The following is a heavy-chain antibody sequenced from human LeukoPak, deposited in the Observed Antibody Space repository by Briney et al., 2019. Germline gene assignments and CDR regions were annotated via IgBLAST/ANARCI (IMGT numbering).Heavy chain of an antibody. J-gene: IGHJ4*02. Sequence: GRSLRLSCAASGFTFSSYGMHWVHQAPGKGLEWVAVIWYDGSNKYYADSVKGRFTISRDNSKNTLYLQMNSLRAEDTAVYYCAKDLSIVLMVYARGIAAAGPDYWGQGTLVTVSS. V-gene: IGHV3-33*06. CDR1: GFTFSSYG. D-gene: IGHD2-8*01. CDR2: IWYDGSNK. CDR3: AKDLSIVLMVYARGIAAAGPDY.